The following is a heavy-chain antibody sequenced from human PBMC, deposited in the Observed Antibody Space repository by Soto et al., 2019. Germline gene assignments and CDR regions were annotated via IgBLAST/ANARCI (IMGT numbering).Heavy chain of an antibody. CDR2: ISSSSSYI. Sequence: GGSLRLSCAASGFTFSSYSMNWVRQAPGKGLEWVSSISSSSSYIYYADSVKGRFTISRDNAKNSLYLQMNSLRAEDTAVYYCASYFSLFSDFDYWGQGTLVTVSS. V-gene: IGHV3-21*01. CDR3: ASYFSLFSDFDY. D-gene: IGHD3-10*01. J-gene: IGHJ4*02. CDR1: GFTFSSYS.